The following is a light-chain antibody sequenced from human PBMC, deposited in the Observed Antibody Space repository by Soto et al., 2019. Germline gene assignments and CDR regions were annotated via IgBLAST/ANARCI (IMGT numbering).Light chain of an antibody. CDR1: QSILYSSNNRNH. CDR2: WAS. CDR3: QQYYGIPLT. V-gene: IGKV4-1*01. J-gene: IGKJ1*01. Sequence: DIVMTQSPDSLAVSLGERATINCKSSQSILYSSNNRNHLAWYQQKPGQPPKLLIYWASTRELGVPARFSGSGSGTDFNLTISSLQAEDVAVYYCQQYYGIPLTFGQGTRVEIK.